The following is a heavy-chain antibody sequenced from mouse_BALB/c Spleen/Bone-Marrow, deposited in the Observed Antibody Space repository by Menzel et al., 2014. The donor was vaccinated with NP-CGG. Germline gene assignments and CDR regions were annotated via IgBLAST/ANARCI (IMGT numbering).Heavy chain of an antibody. CDR2: ISSGGSYT. D-gene: IGHD1-2*01. Sequence: EVKLVESGGGLVKPRGSLKLSCAASGFAFSSYDMSWVRQTPEKRLEWVATISSGGSYTYYPDSVKGRFTISRDNARNYLYLQMSSLRSEDAALYYCARLLRLRYFDYWGQGTTLTVSS. CDR1: GFAFSSYD. CDR3: ARLLRLRYFDY. J-gene: IGHJ2*01. V-gene: IGHV5-9*02.